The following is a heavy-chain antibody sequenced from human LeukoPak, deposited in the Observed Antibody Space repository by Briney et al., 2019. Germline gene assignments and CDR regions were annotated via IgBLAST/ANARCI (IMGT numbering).Heavy chain of an antibody. D-gene: IGHD4-23*01. CDR2: ISAYNGKT. V-gene: IGHV1-18*01. CDR1: GYTFSIYG. Sequence: ASVKVSCKASGYTFSIYGFSWVRQAPGQGLEWMGWISAYNGKTNYAQKFQGRVTMTTETSTSTAHMELRSLRSDDTAVYYCARQGYSGHSQGAADYWGQGTLVTVSS. CDR3: ARQGYSGHSQGAADY. J-gene: IGHJ4*02.